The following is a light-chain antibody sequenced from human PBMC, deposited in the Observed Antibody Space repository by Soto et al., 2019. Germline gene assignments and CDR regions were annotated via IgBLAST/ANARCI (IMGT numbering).Light chain of an antibody. CDR2: GAS. V-gene: IGKV3-20*01. J-gene: IGKJ1*01. Sequence: ETVLTQSPGTLSSSPGERATLSCRASQTIRSNYLAWYRQTPGQAPRLLIYGASNRATGIADRFSGSWSGTDFTLIISRLEPDDFALYYCQQYGSSPWTFGQGTKVEIK. CDR3: QQYGSSPWT. CDR1: QTIRSNY.